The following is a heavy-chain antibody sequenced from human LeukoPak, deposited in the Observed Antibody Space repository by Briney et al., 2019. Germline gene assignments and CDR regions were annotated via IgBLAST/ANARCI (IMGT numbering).Heavy chain of an antibody. J-gene: IGHJ4*02. Sequence: ASVKVFCKVSGYTLTELSMHWVRQAPGKGLEWMGGFDPEDGETIYAQKFQGRVTMTEDTSTDTAYMELSSLRSEDTAVYYCATSAGRGYSYGSAPYFDYWGQGTLVTVSS. CDR1: GYTLTELS. V-gene: IGHV1-24*01. D-gene: IGHD5-18*01. CDR3: ATSAGRGYSYGSAPYFDY. CDR2: FDPEDGET.